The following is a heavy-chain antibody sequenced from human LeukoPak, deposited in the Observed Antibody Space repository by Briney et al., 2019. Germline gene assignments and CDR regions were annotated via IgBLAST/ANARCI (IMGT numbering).Heavy chain of an antibody. CDR3: ARAFVHHMARGVTVYWFDP. CDR1: GYTFTGYY. D-gene: IGHD3-10*01. Sequence: ASVKVSCKASGYTFTGYYMHWVRQAPGQGLEWMGWINPNSGGTNYAQKFQGRVTMTRDTSISTAYMELSRLRSDDTAVYYCARAFVHHMARGVTVYWFDPWGQGTLVTVSS. J-gene: IGHJ5*02. CDR2: INPNSGGT. V-gene: IGHV1-2*02.